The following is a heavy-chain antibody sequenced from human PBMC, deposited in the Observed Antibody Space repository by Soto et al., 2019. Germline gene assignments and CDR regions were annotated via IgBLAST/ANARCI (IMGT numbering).Heavy chain of an antibody. CDR2: FYYSGRT. V-gene: IGHV4-39*01. D-gene: IGHD5-12*01. CDR1: GGSISSSSYY. J-gene: IGHJ4*02. CDR3: LRQSALCGYDYYFDY. Sequence: QLQLQESGPGLVKPSETLSLTCTVSGGSISSSSYYWGWIPQPPGKGLEWLGSFYYSGRTYNNPSPKKRVTISVDTSKNQFSLKLSSVTAADTAVYYCLRQSALCGYDYYFDYWGQGTLVTVSS.